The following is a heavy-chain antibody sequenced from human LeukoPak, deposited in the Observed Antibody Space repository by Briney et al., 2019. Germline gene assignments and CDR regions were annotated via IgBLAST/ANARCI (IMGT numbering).Heavy chain of an antibody. V-gene: IGHV1-69*04. CDR2: IIPILGIA. J-gene: IGHJ5*02. CDR3: ATFPMVRGGGFDP. D-gene: IGHD3-10*01. Sequence: SVKVSCKASGGTFSSYAISWVRQAPGQGLEWMGRIIPILGIANYAQKFQGRVTITADKSTSTAYMELSSLRSEDTAVYYCATFPMVRGGGFDPWGQGTLVTVSS. CDR1: GGTFSSYA.